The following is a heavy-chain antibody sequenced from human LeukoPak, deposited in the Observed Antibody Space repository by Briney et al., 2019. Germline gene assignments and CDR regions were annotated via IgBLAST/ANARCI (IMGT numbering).Heavy chain of an antibody. Sequence: SETLSLTCTVSGGSISSYYWSWIRQPAGKGLEWIGRIYTSGSTNYNPSLKSRVTMSVDTSKNQFSLKLSSVTAADTAVYYCARSLYYYDSGPVDYWGQGTLVTVSS. CDR1: GGSISSYY. D-gene: IGHD3-22*01. V-gene: IGHV4-4*07. CDR2: IYTSGST. CDR3: ARSLYYYDSGPVDY. J-gene: IGHJ4*02.